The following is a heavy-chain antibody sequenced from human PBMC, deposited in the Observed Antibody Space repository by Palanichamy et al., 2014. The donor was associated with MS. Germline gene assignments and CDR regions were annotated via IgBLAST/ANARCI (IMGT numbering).Heavy chain of an antibody. CDR1: GFTFSSSG. J-gene: IGHJ4*02. CDR2: ISSDESKK. V-gene: IGHV3-30*18. Sequence: QVQLVESEGGVVQPGRSLETTPVQPPGFTFSSSGMHWVRQAPGKGLDWLALISSDESKKYYGDSVKGRFTISRDNSKNTVYLQMNSLRAEDTAMYYCAKSAGNFNDYYFDIWGQGTLVTVSS. CDR3: AKSAGNFNDYYFDI. D-gene: IGHD5-12*01.